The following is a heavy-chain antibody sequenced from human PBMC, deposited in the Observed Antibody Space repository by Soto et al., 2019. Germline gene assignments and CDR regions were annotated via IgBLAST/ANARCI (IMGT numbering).Heavy chain of an antibody. D-gene: IGHD3-10*01. CDR3: ARGGVYGSGSYSSGYYYYGMDV. J-gene: IGHJ6*02. V-gene: IGHV4-34*01. Sequence: PSETLSLTCAVYGGSFSGYYWSWIRQPPGKGLEWIGEINHSGSTNYNPPLKSRVTISVDTSKNQFSLKLSSVTAADTAVYYCARGGVYGSGSYSSGYYYYGMDVWGQGTTVTVSS. CDR2: INHSGST. CDR1: GGSFSGYY.